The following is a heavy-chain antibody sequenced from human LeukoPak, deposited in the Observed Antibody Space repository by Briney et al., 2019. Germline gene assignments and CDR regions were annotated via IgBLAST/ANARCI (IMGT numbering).Heavy chain of an antibody. Sequence: SETLSLTCTVSGGSISSYYWSWIRQTPGKGLEWIGYIYYSGSTNYNPSLKSRVTTSVDTSKNQFFLELSSVTAADTAVYYCARVLVVVAATPIYWFDHWGRGTLVTVSS. CDR1: GGSISSYY. J-gene: IGHJ5*02. V-gene: IGHV4-59*01. D-gene: IGHD2-15*01. CDR3: ARVLVVVAATPIYWFDH. CDR2: IYYSGST.